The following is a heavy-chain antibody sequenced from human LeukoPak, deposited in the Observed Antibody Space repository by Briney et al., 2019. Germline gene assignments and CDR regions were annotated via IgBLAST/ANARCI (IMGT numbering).Heavy chain of an antibody. V-gene: IGHV4-39*01. J-gene: IGHJ4*02. CDR1: GGSISSTGYF. Sequence: KSSETLSLTCTVSGGSISSTGYFWGWIRQPPGKGLEWIGTIYYSGNTYYNPSLKSRVAMSVDTSKNQFSLKLGSVTAAGTAVYYCARHRCSGGSCSLEDYWGQGTLVTVSS. D-gene: IGHD2-15*01. CDR3: ARHRCSGGSCSLEDY. CDR2: IYYSGNT.